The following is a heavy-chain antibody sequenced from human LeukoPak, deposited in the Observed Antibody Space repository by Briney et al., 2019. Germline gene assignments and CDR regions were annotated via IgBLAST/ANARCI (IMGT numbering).Heavy chain of an antibody. CDR3: ARSGYYDSSGYYYQDGYYFDY. CDR1: GGSFSGYY. Sequence: SETLSLTCAVYGGSFSGYYWSWIRQPPGKGLEWIGYIYYSGSTNYNPSLKSRVTISVDTSKNQFSLKLSSVTAADTAVYYCARSGYYDSSGYYYQDGYYFDYWGQGTLVTVSS. V-gene: IGHV4-59*01. J-gene: IGHJ4*02. D-gene: IGHD3-22*01. CDR2: IYYSGST.